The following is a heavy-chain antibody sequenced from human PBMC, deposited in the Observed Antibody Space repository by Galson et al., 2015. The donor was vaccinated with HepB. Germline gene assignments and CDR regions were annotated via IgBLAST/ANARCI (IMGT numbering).Heavy chain of an antibody. CDR1: GFTFSNYW. Sequence: SLRLSCAASGFTFSNYWMSWVRQFPGKGLEWVANILRDGSVKHYVDSVKGRFTISRDNAKNSLYLQMNSLRDEDTAVYYCARDAGRYSSGSYYSGGPIDYWGQGTLVTVSS. V-gene: IGHV3-7*01. J-gene: IGHJ4*02. CDR3: ARDAGRYSSGSYYSGGPIDY. CDR2: ILRDGSVK. D-gene: IGHD1-26*01.